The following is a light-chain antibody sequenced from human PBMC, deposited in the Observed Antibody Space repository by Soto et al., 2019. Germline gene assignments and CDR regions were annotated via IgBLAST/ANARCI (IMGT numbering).Light chain of an antibody. V-gene: IGKV1-13*01. CDR3: QQDNYCPLT. CDR2: CAS. J-gene: IGKJ4*01. Sequence: IEMTQSPSSLSASVGDRVTITCRASQGASGDVACYQQKPGKAPKLFIYCASTIQGGVPSSFSGSGSGTDFTLTISGLQSEDFVIYYCQQDNYCPLTFGRGTKVEIK. CDR1: QGASGD.